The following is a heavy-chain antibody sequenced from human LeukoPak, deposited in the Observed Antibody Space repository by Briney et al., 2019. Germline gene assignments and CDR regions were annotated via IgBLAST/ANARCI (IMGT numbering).Heavy chain of an antibody. Sequence: GGSLSLSCAASGFTFSSYAMSWVRQAPGKGLEWVSAISGSGGSTYYADSVKGRLTISRDNSKNTLYLQMNSLRAEDTAVYYCAKSPLRTMTTSFDYWGQGTLVTVSS. J-gene: IGHJ4*02. CDR3: AKSPLRTMTTSFDY. CDR1: GFTFSSYA. D-gene: IGHD3-22*01. CDR2: ISGSGGST. V-gene: IGHV3-23*01.